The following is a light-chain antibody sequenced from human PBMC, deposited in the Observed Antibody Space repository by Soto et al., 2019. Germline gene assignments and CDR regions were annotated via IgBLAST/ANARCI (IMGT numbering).Light chain of an antibody. CDR3: QQYGSSQGLT. Sequence: EIVLTQSPGTLSLSPGERATLSCRASQSVSSSYLAWYQQKPGQAPRLLIYGASSRATGIPDRFSGSGSGTDFTLTISRLEPEYFAVYYCQQYGSSQGLTFGGGTKVEIK. CDR2: GAS. CDR1: QSVSSSY. V-gene: IGKV3-20*01. J-gene: IGKJ4*01.